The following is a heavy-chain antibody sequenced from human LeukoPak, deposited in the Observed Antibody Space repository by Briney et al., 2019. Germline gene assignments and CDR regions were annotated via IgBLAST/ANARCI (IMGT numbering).Heavy chain of an antibody. D-gene: IGHD4-23*01. CDR3: ATDHHGGNFAGAFDI. CDR2: FDPEDGET. Sequence: GASVKVSCKVSGYTLTELSMHWVRQAPGKGLEWIGGFDPEDGETIYAQKFQGRVTMTEDTSTDTAYMELSSLRSEDTAVYYCATDHHGGNFAGAFDIWGQGTMVTVSS. V-gene: IGHV1-24*01. J-gene: IGHJ3*02. CDR1: GYTLTELS.